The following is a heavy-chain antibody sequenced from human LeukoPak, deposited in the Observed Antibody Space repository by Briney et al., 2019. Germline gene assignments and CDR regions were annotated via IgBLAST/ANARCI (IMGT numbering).Heavy chain of an antibody. CDR1: GVSINDYY. CDR3: ARIRCGHSASLCYNH. D-gene: IGHD2-21*01. Sequence: SETLSLTCGVFGVSINDYYWSWIRQSPGKGLEWIGEISHSEGTRYNLSLESRVTMSVGTSENQLSLKLIFVTAADTAVYYCARIRCGHSASLCYNHWGLGTLVTVSS. J-gene: IGHJ4*02. V-gene: IGHV4-34*01. CDR2: ISHSEGT.